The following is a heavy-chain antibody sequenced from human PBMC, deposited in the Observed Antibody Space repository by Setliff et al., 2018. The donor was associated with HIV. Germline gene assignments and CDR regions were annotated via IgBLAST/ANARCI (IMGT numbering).Heavy chain of an antibody. CDR3: ARVRYCGSPSCRKEFDF. J-gene: IGHJ4*02. V-gene: IGHV3-30*04. Sequence: GGSLRLSCAASGFTFRNYKFNWVRQAPGRGLGWVAVVSYGGTNTYYADSVKGRFIISRDDSESTLFLQMNSLRVDDTAVYYCARVRYCGSPSCRKEFDFWGQGTLVTVSS. CDR1: GFTFRNYK. CDR2: VSYGGTNT. D-gene: IGHD2-21*01.